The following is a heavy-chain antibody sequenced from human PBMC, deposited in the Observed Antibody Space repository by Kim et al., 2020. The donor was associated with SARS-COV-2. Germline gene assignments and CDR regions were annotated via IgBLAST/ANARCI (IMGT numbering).Heavy chain of an antibody. Sequence: SETLSLTCAVYGGSFSGYYWSWIRQPPGKGLEWIGEINHSGSTNYNPSLKSRVTISVDTSKNQFSLKLSSVTAADTAVYYCASLTHYYDSSGYYYASWFDPWGQGTLVTVSS. D-gene: IGHD3-22*01. CDR2: INHSGST. CDR3: ASLTHYYDSSGYYYASWFDP. V-gene: IGHV4-34*01. CDR1: GGSFSGYY. J-gene: IGHJ5*02.